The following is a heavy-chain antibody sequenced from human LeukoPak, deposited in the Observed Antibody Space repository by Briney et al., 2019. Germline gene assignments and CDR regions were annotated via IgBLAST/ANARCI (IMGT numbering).Heavy chain of an antibody. D-gene: IGHD3-3*01. V-gene: IGHV4-59*01. Sequence: KPSETLSLTXTVSGGSISSYYWSWIWQPPGKGMEWIGYIYYSGSTNYNPSLKSRVTISLDTSKNQFSLRLSSVTAADTAVYYCARESLESSLHYWGQGTLVTVSS. CDR2: IYYSGST. J-gene: IGHJ4*02. CDR3: ARESLESSLHY. CDR1: GGSISSYY.